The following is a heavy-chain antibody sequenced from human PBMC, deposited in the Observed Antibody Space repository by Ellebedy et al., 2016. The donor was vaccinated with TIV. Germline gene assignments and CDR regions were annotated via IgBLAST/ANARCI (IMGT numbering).Heavy chain of an antibody. D-gene: IGHD3-22*01. CDR1: GFNFDDYA. J-gene: IGHJ2*01. Sequence: SLKISXAASGFNFDDYAMHWVRQAPGKDLEWVSGISWNSGSVNYADSVKGRFTISRDNVNDSLHLQMNNLRPEDTAFYYCVKDKSVSGFSFWFFDLWGRGTLVTVSS. CDR3: VKDKSVSGFSFWFFDL. CDR2: ISWNSGSV. V-gene: IGHV3-9*01.